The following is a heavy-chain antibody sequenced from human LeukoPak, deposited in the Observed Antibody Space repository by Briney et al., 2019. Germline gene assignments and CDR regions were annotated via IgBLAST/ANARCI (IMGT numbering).Heavy chain of an antibody. J-gene: IGHJ4*02. CDR1: GFTFSSYA. Sequence: GGSLRLSCAASGFTFSSYAMSWVRQAPGKGLEWVSAISGSGGSTYYADSVKGRFTISRDNSKTTLYLQMNSLRPEDTAVYYCAKDFPSRDNFWSGYYTDFDYWGQGTLVTVSS. CDR2: ISGSGGST. V-gene: IGHV3-23*01. D-gene: IGHD3-3*01. CDR3: AKDFPSRDNFWSGYYTDFDY.